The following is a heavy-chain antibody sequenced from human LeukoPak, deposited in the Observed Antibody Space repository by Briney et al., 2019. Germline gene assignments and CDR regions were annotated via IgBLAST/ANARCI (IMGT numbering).Heavy chain of an antibody. J-gene: IGHJ4*02. CDR1: GFTFSSYW. V-gene: IGHV3-7*01. D-gene: IGHD5-18*01. Sequence: GGSLRLSCAASGFTFSSYWMSWVRQAPGKGLEWVANIKKDGSEKYYVDSVKGRFTISRDNAKTSLYLQMISLRAEDTAVYYCARQLSGVTGYTYGRGIDYWGQGTLVTVSS. CDR3: ARQLSGVTGYTYGRGIDY. CDR2: IKKDGSEK.